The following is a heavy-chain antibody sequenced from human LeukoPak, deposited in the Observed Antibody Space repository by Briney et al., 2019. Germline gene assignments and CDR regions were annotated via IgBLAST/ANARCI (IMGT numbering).Heavy chain of an antibody. CDR3: ANLWFGEMGFDY. J-gene: IGHJ4*02. D-gene: IGHD3-10*01. CDR2: IYWNDDK. CDR1: GFSLSTSGVG. Sequence: SGPTLVNPTQTLTLTCTFSGFSLSTSGVGVGWIRQPPGKALEWLAIIYWNDDKRYSPSLKSRLTITKDTSKNQVVLTMTNMDPVDTATYYCANLWFGEMGFDYWGQGTLVTVSS. V-gene: IGHV2-5*01.